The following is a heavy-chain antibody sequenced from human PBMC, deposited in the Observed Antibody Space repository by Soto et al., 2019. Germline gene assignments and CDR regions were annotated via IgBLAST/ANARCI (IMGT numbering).Heavy chain of an antibody. CDR3: ARDRDTYQLHINSSSWSPNNWFDP. Sequence: GASVKVSCKASGGTFSSYAISRVRQAPGQGLEWMGGIIPIFGTANYAQKFQGRVTITADESTSTAYMELSSLRSEDTAVYYCARDRDTYQLHINSSSWSPNNWFDPWGQGTLVTVSS. V-gene: IGHV1-69*13. J-gene: IGHJ5*02. CDR1: GGTFSSYA. D-gene: IGHD6-13*01. CDR2: IIPIFGTA.